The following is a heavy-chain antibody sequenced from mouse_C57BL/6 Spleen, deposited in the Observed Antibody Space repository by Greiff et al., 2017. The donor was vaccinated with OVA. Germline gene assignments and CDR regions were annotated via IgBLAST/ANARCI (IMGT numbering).Heavy chain of an antibody. CDR2: IRNKANNHAT. Sequence: EVHLVESGGGLVQPGGSMKLSCAASGFTFSDAWMDWVRQSPEKGLEWVAEIRNKANNHATYYAESVKGRFTISRDDSKSSVYLQMNSLRAEDTGIYYCTPHYYGSASYAMDYWGQGTSVTVSS. J-gene: IGHJ4*01. CDR1: GFTFSDAW. D-gene: IGHD1-1*01. CDR3: TPHYYGSASYAMDY. V-gene: IGHV6-6*01.